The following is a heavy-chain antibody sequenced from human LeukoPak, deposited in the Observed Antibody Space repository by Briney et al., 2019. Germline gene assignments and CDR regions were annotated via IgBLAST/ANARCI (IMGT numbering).Heavy chain of an antibody. Sequence: SETLSLTCAVSGGSISSSNWWSWVRQPPGKGLEWIGEIYHSGSTYYNPSIKSRFTISVDTSKNQLSLKLSSVTAAGTAVYYCARETFGLGRSSSGMENFQDWGEGTLVTVS. CDR2: IYHSGST. V-gene: IGHV4-4*02. D-gene: IGHD6-6*01. CDR1: GGSISSSNW. CDR3: ARETFGLGRSSSGMENFQD. J-gene: IGHJ1*01.